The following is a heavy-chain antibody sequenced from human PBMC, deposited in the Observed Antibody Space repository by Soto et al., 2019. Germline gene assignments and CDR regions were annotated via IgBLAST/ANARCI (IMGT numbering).Heavy chain of an antibody. D-gene: IGHD3-16*01. CDR2: ISAYNGNT. Sequence: GASVKVSCKASGYTFTSYGISWVRQAPGQGLEWMGWISAYNGNTNYAQKLQGRVTMTTDTSTSTAYMELRSLRSDDTAVYYCASSRGLYRPLGYFDYWGQGTLVTVSS. CDR1: GYTFTSYG. V-gene: IGHV1-18*01. J-gene: IGHJ4*02. CDR3: ASSRGLYRPLGYFDY.